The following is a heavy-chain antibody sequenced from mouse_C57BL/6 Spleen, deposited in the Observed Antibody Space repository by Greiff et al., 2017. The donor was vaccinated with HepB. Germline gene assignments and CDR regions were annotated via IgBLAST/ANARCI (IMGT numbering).Heavy chain of an antibody. V-gene: IGHV14-4*01. CDR1: GFNIKDDY. D-gene: IGHD1-1*01. CDR2: IDPENGDT. CDR3: TTATTVVGYFDV. J-gene: IGHJ1*03. Sequence: VQLQQSGAELVRPGASVKLSCTASGFNIKDDYMHWVKQRPEQGLEWIGWIDPENGDTEYASKFQGKATITADTSSNTAYLQLSSLTSEDTAVYYCTTATTVVGYFDVWGTGTTVTVSS.